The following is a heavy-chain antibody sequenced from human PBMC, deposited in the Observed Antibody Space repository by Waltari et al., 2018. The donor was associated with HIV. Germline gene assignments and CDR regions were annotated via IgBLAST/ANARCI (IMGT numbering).Heavy chain of an antibody. V-gene: IGHV3-49*03. CDR2: IRSKAYGGTT. CDR1: GFTFGDYA. D-gene: IGHD5-12*01. Sequence: EVQLVESGGGLVQPGRSLRLSCTASGFTFGDYAMSWLRQAPGKGLEWVGFIRSKAYGGTTEYAASVKGRFTISRDDSKSIAYLQMNSLKTEDTAVYYCTRRYSGYDWHWGQGTLVTVSS. J-gene: IGHJ4*02. CDR3: TRRYSGYDWH.